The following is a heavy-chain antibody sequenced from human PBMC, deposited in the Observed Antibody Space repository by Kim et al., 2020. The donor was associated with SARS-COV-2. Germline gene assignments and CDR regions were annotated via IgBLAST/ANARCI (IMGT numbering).Heavy chain of an antibody. CDR1: GYTFTGYN. Sequence: ASVKVSCKASGYTFTGYNMHWVRQAPGQGLEWMGRINPYGGGTNYAQKFQGRVTMARDTFISTVFMELSGLTSDDTAVYYCARSLTGDYNWFDPWGQGTL. D-gene: IGHD7-27*01. CDR2: INPYGGGT. J-gene: IGHJ5*02. CDR3: ARSLTGDYNWFDP. V-gene: IGHV1-2*06.